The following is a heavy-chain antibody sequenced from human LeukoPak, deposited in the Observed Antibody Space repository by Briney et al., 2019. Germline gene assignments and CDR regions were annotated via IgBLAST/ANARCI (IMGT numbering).Heavy chain of an antibody. D-gene: IGHD3-3*01. CDR2: ISSSSSYI. CDR3: ARTYYDFWSGYYEYYFDY. V-gene: IGHV3-21*01. J-gene: IGHJ4*02. Sequence: GASLRLSCAASGFTFSSYSMNWVRQAPGKGLEWVSSISSSSSYIYYADSVKGRFTISRDNAKNSLYLQMNSLRAEDTAVYYCARTYYDFWSGYYEYYFDYWGQGTLVTVSS. CDR1: GFTFSSYS.